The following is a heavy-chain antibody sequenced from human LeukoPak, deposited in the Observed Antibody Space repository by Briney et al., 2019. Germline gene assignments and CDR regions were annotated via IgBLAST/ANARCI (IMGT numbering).Heavy chain of an antibody. Sequence: GGSLRLSRAASGFTFSSYEMNWVRQAPGKGLEWVSYMSRSGSTIYYADSAKGRFTISRDNAKNSLYLQMNSLRAEDTAVYYCARGRKDMMAAGLFDYWGQGTLVTVSS. J-gene: IGHJ4*02. CDR1: GFTFSSYE. CDR3: ARGRKDMMAAGLFDY. CDR2: MSRSGSTI. D-gene: IGHD6-13*01. V-gene: IGHV3-48*03.